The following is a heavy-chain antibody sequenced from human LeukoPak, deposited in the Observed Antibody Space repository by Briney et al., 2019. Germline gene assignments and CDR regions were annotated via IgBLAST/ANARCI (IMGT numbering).Heavy chain of an antibody. Sequence: GGSLRLSCAASGFTFSSYSMNWVRQAPGKGLEWVSYISSSSSTIYYADSVKGRFTISRDNSKNTLYLQMNSLRAEDTAVYYCAGLPAYYYDTSGFYFDYWGQGTLVTVSS. V-gene: IGHV3-48*01. CDR3: AGLPAYYYDTSGFYFDY. J-gene: IGHJ4*02. D-gene: IGHD3-22*01. CDR1: GFTFSSYS. CDR2: ISSSSSTI.